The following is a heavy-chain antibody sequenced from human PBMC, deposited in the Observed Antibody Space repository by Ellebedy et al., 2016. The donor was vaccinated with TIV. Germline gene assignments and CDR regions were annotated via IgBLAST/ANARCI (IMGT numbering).Heavy chain of an antibody. Sequence: GESLKISCAASGFTFSDYYMSWIRQAPGKGLEYVANIKKDGTEKYYVDSVKGRFTISRDNAKNSLYLQMNSLRAEDTAVYYCAKTAGNHYYGMDVWGQGTTVTVSS. CDR3: AKTAGNHYYGMDV. D-gene: IGHD6-13*01. J-gene: IGHJ6*02. V-gene: IGHV3-7*01. CDR1: GFTFSDYY. CDR2: IKKDGTEK.